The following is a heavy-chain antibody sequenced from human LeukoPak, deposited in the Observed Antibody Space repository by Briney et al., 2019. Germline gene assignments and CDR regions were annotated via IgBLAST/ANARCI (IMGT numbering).Heavy chain of an antibody. CDR1: GFSLSTSGVG. CDR3: AHNGLYH. CDR2: IYWNDDR. J-gene: IGHJ5*02. D-gene: IGHD2-15*01. Sequence: SGPTLVKPIQTLTLTCTFSGFSLSTSGVGVAWIRQSPGQALEWLAVIYWNDDRRYSPSLKSRLTITKDTSKNQVVLTMTNMDPADTATYHCAHNGLYHWGQGTLVTVSS. V-gene: IGHV2-5*01.